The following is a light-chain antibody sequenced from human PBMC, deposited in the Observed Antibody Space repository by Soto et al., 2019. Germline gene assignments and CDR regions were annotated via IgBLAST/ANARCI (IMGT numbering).Light chain of an antibody. CDR1: QSISSW. CDR3: QQSYSSPPT. J-gene: IGKJ1*01. CDR2: DAS. V-gene: IGKV1-5*01. Sequence: DIQMSHSRSSLYASXVVRVTITXXASQSISSWLAWYQQKPGKAPKLLIYDASSLESGVPSRFSGSGSGTEFTLTISSLQPEDFATYYCQQSYSSPPTFGQGTKVDIK.